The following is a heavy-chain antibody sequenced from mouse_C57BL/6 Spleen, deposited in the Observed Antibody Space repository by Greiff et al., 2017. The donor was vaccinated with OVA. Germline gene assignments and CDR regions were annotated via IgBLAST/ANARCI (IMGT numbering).Heavy chain of an antibody. CDR1: GYAFSSYW. Sequence: QVQLKESGAKLVKPGASVKISCKASGYAFSSYWMNWVKQRPGKGLEWIGQIYPGDGDTNYNGKFKGKATLTADKSSSTAYMQLSSLTSEDSAVYFCAREDDGYYDYWGQGTTLTVSS. D-gene: IGHD2-3*01. V-gene: IGHV1-80*01. CDR2: IYPGDGDT. J-gene: IGHJ2*01. CDR3: AREDDGYYDY.